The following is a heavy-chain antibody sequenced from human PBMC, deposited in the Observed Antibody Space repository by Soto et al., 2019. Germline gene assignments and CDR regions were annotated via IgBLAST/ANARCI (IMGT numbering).Heavy chain of an antibody. CDR1: GFTFSSFW. V-gene: IGHV3-7*01. Sequence: VGSLRLSCAASGFTFSSFWMDWVRQPPGKGLEWVANIGPDGSEKHYVDSVKGRFTISRDNARNSLYLQMRSLTAEDSALYYCSRSLNSWGQGTRVTVSS. CDR2: IGPDGSEK. J-gene: IGHJ4*02. CDR3: SRSLNS.